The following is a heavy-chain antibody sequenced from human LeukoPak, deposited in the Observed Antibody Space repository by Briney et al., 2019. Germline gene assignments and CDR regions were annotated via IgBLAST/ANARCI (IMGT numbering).Heavy chain of an antibody. Sequence: GGSLRLSCAASGFTFSSYSMSWIRQAPGKGLEWVSYISSSGSTIYYADSVKGRFTISRDNAKNSLYLQMNSLRAEDTAVYYCARVSKGYYDSSGYHTEFDYWGQGTLVTVSS. J-gene: IGHJ4*02. D-gene: IGHD3-22*01. V-gene: IGHV3-48*04. CDR1: GFTFSSYS. CDR2: ISSSGSTI. CDR3: ARVSKGYYDSSGYHTEFDY.